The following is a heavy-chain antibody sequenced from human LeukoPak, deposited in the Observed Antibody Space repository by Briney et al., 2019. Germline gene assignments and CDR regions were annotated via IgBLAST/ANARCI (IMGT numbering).Heavy chain of an antibody. D-gene: IGHD2-2*01. V-gene: IGHV7-4-1*02. CDR3: ARDHVKLTSSFHPFDAFDV. CDR1: GYTFTSYA. Sequence: ASVKVSCKASGYTFTSYAMNWVRHAPAQGLEWMGWINTNTGNPTYAQGFTGRLVFSLDTPVSTPYLQISSLKAEDTAVYYCARDHVKLTSSFHPFDAFDVWGQGTLVTVSS. J-gene: IGHJ3*01. CDR2: INTNTGNP.